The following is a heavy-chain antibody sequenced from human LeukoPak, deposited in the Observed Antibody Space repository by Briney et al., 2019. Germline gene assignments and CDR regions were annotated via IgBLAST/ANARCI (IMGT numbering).Heavy chain of an antibody. CDR1: GFTFSSYA. D-gene: IGHD3-3*01. Sequence: GGCLRLSCAASGFTFSSYAMSWVRQAPGKGLERVSAISGSGGSTYYADSVKGRFTIPRDNSKNTLYLQMNSLRAEDTAVYYCAKDQTIFGVVQDQYFDYWGQGTLVTVSS. CDR3: AKDQTIFGVVQDQYFDY. CDR2: ISGSGGST. J-gene: IGHJ4*02. V-gene: IGHV3-23*01.